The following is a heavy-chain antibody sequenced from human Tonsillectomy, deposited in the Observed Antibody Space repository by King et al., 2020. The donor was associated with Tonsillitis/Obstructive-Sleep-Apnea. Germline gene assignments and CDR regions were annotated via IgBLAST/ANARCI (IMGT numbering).Heavy chain of an antibody. CDR3: ARGVHDRSGYYVPVEY. CDR1: GGSISSGGYY. Sequence: VQLQESGPGLVKPSQTLSLTCTVSGGSISSGGYYWSWIRQHPGKGLEWIGYIYNSGSTYYNPSFKSRVTISVDTSKNQFSLKLSSVTAADTAVYYCARGVHDRSGYYVPVEYWGQGTLVTVSS. V-gene: IGHV4-31*03. CDR2: IYNSGST. D-gene: IGHD3-22*01. J-gene: IGHJ4*02.